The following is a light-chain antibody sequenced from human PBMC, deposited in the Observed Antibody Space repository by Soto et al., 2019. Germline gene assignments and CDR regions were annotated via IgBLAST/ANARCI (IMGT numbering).Light chain of an antibody. CDR3: QQYDSYPT. J-gene: IGKJ5*01. CDR2: GVS. Sequence: DVQVTQSPSSLSACVGDRVAITCRAGQGIGNHLAWFQQEPGKAPKSLIYGVSGLHSGVPSKFRGSGSGTDFTLTIYSVQPEDFATYYCQQYDSYPTFGQGPRLEI. CDR1: QGIGNH. V-gene: IGKV1-16*02.